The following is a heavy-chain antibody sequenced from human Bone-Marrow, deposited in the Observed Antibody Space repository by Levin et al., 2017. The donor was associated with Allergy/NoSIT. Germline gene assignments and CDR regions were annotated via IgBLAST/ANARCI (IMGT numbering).Heavy chain of an antibody. CDR2: ISWDGYTT. D-gene: IGHD3/OR15-3a*01. CDR1: GFTFDDYT. V-gene: IGHV3-43*01. CDR3: AKALNRFLDWLSFDY. J-gene: IGHJ4*02. Sequence: LSLTCAASGFTFDDYTMHWVRQAPGKGLEWVSLISWDGYTTYYADSVKGRFTVSRDNSKNSLYLEMNSLRTEDTALYYCAKALNRFLDWLSFDYCGQGTLVTVSS.